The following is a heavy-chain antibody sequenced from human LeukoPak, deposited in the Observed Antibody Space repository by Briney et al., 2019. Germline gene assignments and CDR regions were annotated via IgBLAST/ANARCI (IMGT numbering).Heavy chain of an antibody. Sequence: SETLSLTCAVYGGSLSGYYWSWIRQPPGKGLEWIGEINHSGSTNYNPSLKSRVTISVDTSKNQFSLKLSSVTAADTAVYYCARGSVAAHWGQGTLVTVSS. J-gene: IGHJ4*02. CDR1: GGSLSGYY. D-gene: IGHD6-19*01. CDR2: INHSGST. V-gene: IGHV4-34*01. CDR3: ARGSVAAH.